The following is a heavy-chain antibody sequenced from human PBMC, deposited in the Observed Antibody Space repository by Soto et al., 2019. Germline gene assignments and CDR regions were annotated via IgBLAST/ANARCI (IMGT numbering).Heavy chain of an antibody. CDR3: VRVTIVVSAALTTYDP. Sequence: GASVKVSCKASGYSFTNYGISWLRQVPGQGLEWVGWISAHNGDTKYAQKFQDRVTMTTDTSTSTVYMDLKSLRSDDTAVYYCVRVTIVVSAALTTYDPWGQGSLVTVSS. D-gene: IGHD2-2*01. J-gene: IGHJ5*02. CDR1: GYSFTNYG. V-gene: IGHV1-18*04. CDR2: ISAHNGDT.